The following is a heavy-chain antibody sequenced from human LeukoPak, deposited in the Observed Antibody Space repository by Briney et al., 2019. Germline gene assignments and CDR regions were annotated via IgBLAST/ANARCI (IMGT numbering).Heavy chain of an antibody. Sequence: GGSLRLSCAASGFTFSSYWMSWVRQAPGKGLEWVSSISSSGIHTSYSDSLKGRFTISRDNTKNSLFLQMNSLRAEDTAVYYCAREEYYFGSGSRSYWYFDLWGRGTLVTVSS. D-gene: IGHD3-10*01. V-gene: IGHV3-21*01. CDR3: AREEYYFGSGSRSYWYFDL. CDR2: ISSSGIHT. CDR1: GFTFSSYW. J-gene: IGHJ2*01.